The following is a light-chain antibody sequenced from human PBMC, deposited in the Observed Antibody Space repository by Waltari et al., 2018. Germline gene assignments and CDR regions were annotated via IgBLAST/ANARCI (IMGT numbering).Light chain of an antibody. J-gene: IGLJ1*01. Sequence: SALTQPPSASGSPGQSVTISCTGPSSDVGAYNYVSRYQQHPGKAPKLRLYEVSKRPSGVPDRFSGSKSGNTASLTVSGLQAEDEADYYCSLYVGGNNFLYVFGTGTKVTVL. CDR3: SLYVGGNNFLYV. CDR2: EVS. V-gene: IGLV2-8*01. CDR1: SSDVGAYNY.